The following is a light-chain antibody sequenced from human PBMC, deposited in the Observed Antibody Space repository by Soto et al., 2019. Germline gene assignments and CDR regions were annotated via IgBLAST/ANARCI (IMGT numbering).Light chain of an antibody. CDR3: QQSHDVPLS. V-gene: IGKV1-39*01. CDR2: SAS. J-gene: IGKJ1*01. Sequence: DIQMTQSPSSLSASIGARVTIACRASQTIHSYLNWYQQNPGKAPKLLISSASSLQSGVPSRFSGGGFGTDFTLTISSLQPEDFATYYCQQSHDVPLSFGQGTKVEI. CDR1: QTIHSY.